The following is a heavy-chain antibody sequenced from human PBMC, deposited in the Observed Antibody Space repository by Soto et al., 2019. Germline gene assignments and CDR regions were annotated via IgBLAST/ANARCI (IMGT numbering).Heavy chain of an antibody. CDR3: ARDWSYYDILTGYYKTYFDY. CDR2: IKQDGSEK. J-gene: IGHJ4*02. CDR1: GITFSSYW. Sequence: EVQLVESGGGLVQPGGSLRLSCAASGITFSSYWMSWVRQAPGKGLEWVANIKQDGSEKYYVDSVKGRFTISRDNAKNSLYLQLNSRRAEDTAVYYCARDWSYYDILTGYYKTYFDYWGQGTLVTVSS. V-gene: IGHV3-7*01. D-gene: IGHD3-9*01.